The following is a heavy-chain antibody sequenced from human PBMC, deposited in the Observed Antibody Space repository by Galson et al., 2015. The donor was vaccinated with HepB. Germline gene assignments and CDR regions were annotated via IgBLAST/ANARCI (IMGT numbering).Heavy chain of an antibody. CDR2: INQDGSAT. D-gene: IGHD2-2*01. J-gene: IGHJ4*02. V-gene: IGHV3-7*03. Sequence: SLRLSCAASGFTSSNSWMSWVRQIPGKGLEWVANINQDGSATNFVDSLKGRFAISRDNAKNSLFLQMNGPRAEDTAVYFCVRTSRGNPIDYWGQGALISVSS. CDR3: VRTSRGNPIDY. CDR1: GFTSSNSW.